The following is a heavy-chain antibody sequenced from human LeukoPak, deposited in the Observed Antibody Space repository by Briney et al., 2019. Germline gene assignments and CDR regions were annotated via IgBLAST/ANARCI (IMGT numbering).Heavy chain of an antibody. CDR2: IKQDGSEK. D-gene: IGHD6-13*01. V-gene: IGHV3-7*01. CDR3: ARGGYMFDP. CDR1: GFTFTTNW. Sequence: GGSLRFSFEAPGFTFTTNWITWVRQAPGKGLEWVANIKQDGSEKYYVDSVKGRFTISRDNAKNSLYLQMDSLRAEETAVYYCARGGYMFDPWGQGTLVTVSS. J-gene: IGHJ5*02.